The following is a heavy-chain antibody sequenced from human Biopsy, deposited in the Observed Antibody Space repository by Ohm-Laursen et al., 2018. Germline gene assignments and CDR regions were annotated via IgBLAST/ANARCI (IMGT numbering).Heavy chain of an antibody. Sequence: SDTLSLTCAVSGGSISNNNYYWGWIRQPPGKGLEWIGSIFYRGSTHYKPPLKSRVNISVDTSKNLFSMKLTSVTAADTAVYYCARDYDTSGYYYVSWGQGTLVTVSS. V-gene: IGHV4-39*01. CDR2: IFYRGST. CDR1: GGSISNNNYY. D-gene: IGHD3-22*01. J-gene: IGHJ5*02. CDR3: ARDYDTSGYYYVS.